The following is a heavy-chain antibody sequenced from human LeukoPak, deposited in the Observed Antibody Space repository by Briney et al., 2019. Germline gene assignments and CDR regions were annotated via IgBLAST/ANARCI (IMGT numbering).Heavy chain of an antibody. D-gene: IGHD3-10*01. Sequence: GGSLRLSCAASGFSFSTSGVNWVRQAPGKGLEGMAVISKDGRKNHYADSVKGRFTISRDNYKSTLFIQMNSLRAEDTAIYYCSRDLLNYGSAYYDVGIFDSWGQGTLVTVSS. CDR2: ISKDGRKN. CDR1: GFSFSTSG. J-gene: IGHJ4*02. V-gene: IGHV3-30*04. CDR3: SRDLLNYGSAYYDVGIFDS.